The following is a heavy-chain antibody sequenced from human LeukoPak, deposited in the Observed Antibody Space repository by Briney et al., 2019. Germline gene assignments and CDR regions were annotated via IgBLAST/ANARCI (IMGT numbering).Heavy chain of an antibody. CDR3: ARAAFQVTTADY. CDR1: GYTFTSQG. Sequence: ASVKVSCKASGYTFTSQGISWVRQAPGQGLEWMGWISAYNGNTNYAQKFQGRVTLTTDTSTSTVYMELRSLRSDDTAVYYCARAAFQVTTADYWGQGTLVTVSS. D-gene: IGHD4-17*01. CDR2: ISAYNGNT. J-gene: IGHJ4*02. V-gene: IGHV1-18*01.